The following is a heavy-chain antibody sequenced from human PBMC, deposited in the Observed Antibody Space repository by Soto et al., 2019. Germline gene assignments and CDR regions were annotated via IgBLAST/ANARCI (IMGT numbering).Heavy chain of an antibody. CDR2: IIPILGIA. J-gene: IGHJ6*03. CDR3: AGEGGGGYYYMDV. V-gene: IGHV1-69*04. CDR1: GGTFSSYT. Sequence: QVQLVHSGAEVKKPGSSVKVSCKASGGTFSSYTISWVRQAPGQGLEWMGRIIPILGIANYAQKFQGRVTITADKSTSTAYMELSSLRSEDTAVYYCAGEGGGGYYYMDVWGRGTTVTVSS. D-gene: IGHD2-15*01.